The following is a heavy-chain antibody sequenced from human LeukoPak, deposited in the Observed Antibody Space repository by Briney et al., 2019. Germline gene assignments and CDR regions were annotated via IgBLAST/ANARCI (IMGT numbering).Heavy chain of an antibody. Sequence: PGGSLRLSCAASGFTFSSYAMSWVRQAPGKGLEWVSAISGSGGSTYYADSVKGRFTISRDNSKNTLYLQMNSLRAEDTAVYYCARQLRGYSLHDAFDIWGQGTMVTVSS. J-gene: IGHJ3*02. CDR1: GFTFSSYA. CDR2: ISGSGGST. D-gene: IGHD5-18*01. CDR3: ARQLRGYSLHDAFDI. V-gene: IGHV3-23*01.